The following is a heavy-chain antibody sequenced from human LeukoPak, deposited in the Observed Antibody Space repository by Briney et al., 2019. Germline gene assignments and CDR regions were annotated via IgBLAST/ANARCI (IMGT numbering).Heavy chain of an antibody. CDR2: INTKTANP. CDR1: GYQFISYT. Sequence: ASVKVSCKASGYQFISYTMSWARQAPGQGLEWMGWINTKTANPTYAQDFTGRFVFSLDTSVSTAYLQISGLKAGDTAVYYCARVAGFGERGMDVWGQGTTVTVSS. J-gene: IGHJ6*02. V-gene: IGHV7-4-1*02. CDR3: ARVAGFGERGMDV. D-gene: IGHD3-10*01.